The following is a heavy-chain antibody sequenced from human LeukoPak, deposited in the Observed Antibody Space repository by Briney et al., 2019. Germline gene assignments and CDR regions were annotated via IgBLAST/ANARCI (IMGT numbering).Heavy chain of an antibody. Sequence: SETLSLTCTVSGGSISSSSYYWGWIRQPPGKGLEWIGHIYYSGSTYYNPSLKSRVTISVDTSKNQFSLKLGSVTAADTAVYYCARVRQSPSDAFDIWGQGTMVTVSS. J-gene: IGHJ3*02. CDR2: IYYSGST. V-gene: IGHV4-39*07. D-gene: IGHD6-19*01. CDR3: ARVRQSPSDAFDI. CDR1: GGSISSSSYY.